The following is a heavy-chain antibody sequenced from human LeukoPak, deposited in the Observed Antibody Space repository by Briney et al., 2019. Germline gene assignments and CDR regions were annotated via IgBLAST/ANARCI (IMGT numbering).Heavy chain of an antibody. CDR3: ASRRSYYYDSSGYMEH. Sequence: ASVKVSCKAPGGTFSSYAISWVRQAPGQGLEWMGGIIPIFGTANYAQKFQGRVTITADESTSTAYMELSSLRSEDTAVYYCASRRSYYYDSSGYMEHWGQGTLVTVSS. CDR2: IIPIFGTA. V-gene: IGHV1-69*13. CDR1: GGTFSSYA. J-gene: IGHJ1*01. D-gene: IGHD3-22*01.